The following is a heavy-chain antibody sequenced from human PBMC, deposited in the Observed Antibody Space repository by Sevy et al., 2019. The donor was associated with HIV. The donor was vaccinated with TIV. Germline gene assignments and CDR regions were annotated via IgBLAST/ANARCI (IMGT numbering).Heavy chain of an antibody. CDR1: GYTLTKLA. Sequence: ASVKVSCRVSGYTLTKLAMHWVRQAPGKGLEWMGSFDPEDDETIYAQNFQGRVMMTEDTSTDTAYMELSSLRSEDTAVYYCATTKDYYESSGSPFDSWGQGTLVTVSS. D-gene: IGHD3-22*01. CDR2: FDPEDDET. CDR3: ATTKDYYESSGSPFDS. J-gene: IGHJ4*02. V-gene: IGHV1-24*01.